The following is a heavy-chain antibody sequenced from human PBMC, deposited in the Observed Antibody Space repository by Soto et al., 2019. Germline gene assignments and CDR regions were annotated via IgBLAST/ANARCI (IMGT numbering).Heavy chain of an antibody. V-gene: IGHV3-15*01. CDR1: GFTFSNAW. CDR3: TTDITIFGVALDAFDI. CDR2: IKSKTDGGTT. J-gene: IGHJ3*02. Sequence: VQLVESGGGLVKPGGSLRLSCAASGFTFSNAWMSWVRQAPGKGLEWVGRIKSKTDGGTTDYAAPVKGRFTISRDDSKNTLYLQMNSLKTEDTAVYYCTTDITIFGVALDAFDIWGQGTMVTVSS. D-gene: IGHD3-3*01.